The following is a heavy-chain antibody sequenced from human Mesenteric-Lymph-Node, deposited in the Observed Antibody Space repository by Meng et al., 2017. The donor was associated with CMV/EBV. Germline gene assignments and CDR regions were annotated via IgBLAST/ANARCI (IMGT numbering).Heavy chain of an antibody. CDR2: IYPGDSDT. CDR3: ATSFDIYGMDV. CDR1: GYTFANYW. Sequence: KVSCKTSGYTFANYWIGWVRQMPGKGLEWMGSIYPGDSDTRYSPSFHGQVTISADKSTSTAYLQWRSLKASDTAMYYCATSFDIYGMDVWGQGTTVTVSS. J-gene: IGHJ6*02. D-gene: IGHD3-9*01. V-gene: IGHV5-51*01.